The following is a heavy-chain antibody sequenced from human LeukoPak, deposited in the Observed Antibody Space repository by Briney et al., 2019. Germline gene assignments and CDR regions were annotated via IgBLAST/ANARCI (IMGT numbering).Heavy chain of an antibody. Sequence: SETLSLTCAVSGGSLSGYYWTWIRQIPGKGLEWIGYIYYTGTTNYNPLFESRATISVDTSKNQFSLKLTSVTAADTAVYFCARGEDFERYYLAYWGQGTLVTVSS. CDR1: GGSLSGYY. J-gene: IGHJ4*02. CDR2: IYYTGTT. V-gene: IGHV4-59*01. CDR3: ARGEDFERYYLAY. D-gene: IGHD3-9*01.